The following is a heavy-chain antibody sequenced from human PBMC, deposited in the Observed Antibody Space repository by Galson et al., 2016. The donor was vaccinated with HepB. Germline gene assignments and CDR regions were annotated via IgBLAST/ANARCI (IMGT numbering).Heavy chain of an antibody. J-gene: IGHJ4*02. V-gene: IGHV1-2*02. Sequence: SVKVSCKASGYTFTGYYMHWVRQAPGQGLEWMGWINPNSGGTNYAQKFQGRVTMTRDTSISTAYMELSRLRSDDTAVYYCARTRGSIAAAGTRMDYWGQGTLVTVSS. D-gene: IGHD6-13*01. CDR2: INPNSGGT. CDR3: ARTRGSIAAAGTRMDY. CDR1: GYTFTGYY.